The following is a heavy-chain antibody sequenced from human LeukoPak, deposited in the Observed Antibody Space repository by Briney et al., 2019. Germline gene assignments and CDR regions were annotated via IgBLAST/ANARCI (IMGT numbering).Heavy chain of an antibody. CDR3: ARGLPTRCPDDEVLGDYSDY. D-gene: IGHD4-11*01. J-gene: IGHJ4*02. CDR1: GGTFISYA. Sequence: SVKVSCKASGGTFISYAISWVRQAPGQGLEWMGRIIPILGIANYAQKFQGRVTITADKSTSTAYMELSSLRSEDTAVYYCARGLPTRCPDDEVLGDYSDYWGQGTLVTVSS. V-gene: IGHV1-69*04. CDR2: IIPILGIA.